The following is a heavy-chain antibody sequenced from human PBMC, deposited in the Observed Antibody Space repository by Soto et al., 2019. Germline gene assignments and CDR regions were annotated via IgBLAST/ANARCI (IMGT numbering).Heavy chain of an antibody. V-gene: IGHV5-51*01. J-gene: IGHJ4*02. CDR3: ASLPSGAASGSKYFFHY. CDR2: IYPGDSDT. Sequence: GESLKISCKGSGYSFSSYWIAWVRQMPGKGLEWMGIIYPGDSDTRYSPSFQGQVTISADKSISTAYLQWSSLKASDTAMYYCASLPSGAASGSKYFFHYGGRGPLVTVSS. D-gene: IGHD6-13*01. CDR1: GYSFSSYW.